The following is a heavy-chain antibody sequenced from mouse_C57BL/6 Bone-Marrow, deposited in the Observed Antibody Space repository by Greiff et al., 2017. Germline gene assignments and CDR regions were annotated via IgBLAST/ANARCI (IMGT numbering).Heavy chain of an antibody. D-gene: IGHD3-1*01. CDR2: IYPGDGDT. V-gene: IGHV1-82*01. CDR1: GYAFSSSW. CDR3: ARGGGLGTRS. J-gene: IGHJ3*01. Sequence: VKVVESGPELVKPGASVKISCKASGYAFSSSWMNWVKQRPGTGLEWIGRIYPGDGDTNYNGKFKGKATLTADKSSSTAYMQLSSLTSEDCAVYFCARGGGLGTRSWGQGTLVTVSA.